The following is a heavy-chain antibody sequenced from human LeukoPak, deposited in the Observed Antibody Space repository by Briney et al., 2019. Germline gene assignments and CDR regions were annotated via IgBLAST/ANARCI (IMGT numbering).Heavy chain of an antibody. CDR1: EFTFSKYW. Sequence: GGSLRLSCAASEFTFSKYWMHWVRQAPGKGLVWVSRLNSDGTYTGCADSVKGRFTMSRDNAKNTLYLQMNSLRAEDTAVYYCARGEPGNSYGYGEYWGQGTLVTVSS. CDR2: LNSDGTYT. J-gene: IGHJ4*02. D-gene: IGHD5-18*01. V-gene: IGHV3-74*01. CDR3: ARGEPGNSYGYGEY.